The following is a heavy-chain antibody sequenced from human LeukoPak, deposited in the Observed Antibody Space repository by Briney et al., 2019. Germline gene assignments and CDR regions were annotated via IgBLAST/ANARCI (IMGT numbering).Heavy chain of an antibody. D-gene: IGHD3-22*01. V-gene: IGHV3-48*04. J-gene: IGHJ6*02. Sequence: GGSLRLSCAASGFTFSSYWMSWVRQAPGKGLEWVSYISSSGSTIYYADSVKGRYTISRDNAKNSLYLQMNSLRAEDTAVYYCAREDDSGGGDNYYGMDVWGQGTTVTVSS. CDR2: ISSSGSTI. CDR3: AREDDSGGGDNYYGMDV. CDR1: GFTFSSYW.